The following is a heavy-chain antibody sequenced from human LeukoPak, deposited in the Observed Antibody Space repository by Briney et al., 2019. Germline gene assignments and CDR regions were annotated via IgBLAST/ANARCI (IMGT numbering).Heavy chain of an antibody. V-gene: IGHV4-61*02. CDR3: AREYWGYYYYYMDV. J-gene: IGHJ6*03. Sequence: PSETLSLTCTVSGGSISSGSYYWSWLRQPAGKGLEWIGRIYTSGSTNYNPSLKSRVTISVDTSKNQFSLKLSSVTAADTAVYYCAREYWGYYYYYMDVWGKGTTVTISS. D-gene: IGHD7-27*01. CDR1: GGSISSGSYY. CDR2: IYTSGST.